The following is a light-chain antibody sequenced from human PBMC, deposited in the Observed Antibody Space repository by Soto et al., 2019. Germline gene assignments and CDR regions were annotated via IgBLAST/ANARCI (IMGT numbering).Light chain of an antibody. CDR1: SSDIGASNY. Sequence: QSALTQPASVSGSPGPSITISCTGTSSDIGASNYVSWYQPHPGQDPKLMISDVNNLPSGISDRFSGSKSGNTASLTISGLQAEDEADYYCDSWYSNSDTHYVFGTGTKVAVL. CDR3: DSWYSNSDTHYV. J-gene: IGLJ1*01. V-gene: IGLV2-14*03. CDR2: DVN.